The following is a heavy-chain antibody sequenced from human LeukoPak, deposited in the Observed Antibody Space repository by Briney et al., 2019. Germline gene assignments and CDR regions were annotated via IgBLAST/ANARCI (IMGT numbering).Heavy chain of an antibody. CDR3: ALTGVVVTRIDY. CDR1: GGSISSGDYY. D-gene: IGHD3-22*01. Sequence: SQTLSLTRTVSGGSISSGDYYWSWIRQPPGKGLEWIGYIYYSGSTYYNPSLKSRVTISVDTSKNQFSLKLSSVTAADTAVYYCALTGVVVTRIDYWGQGTLVPVSS. J-gene: IGHJ4*02. V-gene: IGHV4-30-4*01. CDR2: IYYSGST.